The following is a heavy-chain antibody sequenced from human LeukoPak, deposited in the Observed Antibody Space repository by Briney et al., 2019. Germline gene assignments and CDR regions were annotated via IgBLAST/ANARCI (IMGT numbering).Heavy chain of an antibody. Sequence: GRSLRLSCVASGFTFSSYAMHWVRQAPGRGLEWVAVISYDGSNKYYADSVKGRFTISRDNSKNTLYLQMNSLRAEDTAVYYCAREDYWGQGTLVTVSS. J-gene: IGHJ4*02. V-gene: IGHV3-30-3*01. CDR2: ISYDGSNK. CDR3: AREDY. CDR1: GFTFSSYA.